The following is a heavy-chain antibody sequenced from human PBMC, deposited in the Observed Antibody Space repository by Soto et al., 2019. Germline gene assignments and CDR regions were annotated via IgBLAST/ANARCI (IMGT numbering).Heavy chain of an antibody. CDR1: GFTFSSYE. D-gene: IGHD2-15*01. V-gene: IGHV3-48*03. CDR3: ASIGYCTGGSCP. Sequence: GGSLRLSCAASGFTFSSYEMNWVRQAPGKGLEWVSYISTSGNTIYYADSVKGRFTISRDNAKNSLYLQMNSLRAEDTAIYYCASIGYCTGGSCPWGQGTLVTVS. J-gene: IGHJ5*02. CDR2: ISTSGNTI.